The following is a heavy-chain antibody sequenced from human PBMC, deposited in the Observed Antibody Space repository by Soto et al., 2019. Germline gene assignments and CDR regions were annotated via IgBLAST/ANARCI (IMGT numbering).Heavy chain of an antibody. D-gene: IGHD6-19*01. CDR3: AKIGPTSAWYFADS. V-gene: IGHV3-23*01. CDR2: LSNGGGST. J-gene: IGHJ4*02. CDR1: GFIFSNAW. Sequence: PGGSLRLSCAASGFIFSNAWMNWVRQAPGKGLEWVSALSNGGGSTFYADSVKGRFTISRDNSKNTLYLQMNSLRAEDTAVYYCAKIGPTSAWYFADSWGQGTLVTVSS.